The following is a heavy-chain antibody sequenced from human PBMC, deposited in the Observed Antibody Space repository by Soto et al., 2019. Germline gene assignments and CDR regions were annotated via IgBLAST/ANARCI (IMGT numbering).Heavy chain of an antibody. CDR3: ARGDGSGSYTQQYFDY. J-gene: IGHJ4*02. D-gene: IGHD3-10*01. Sequence: QVQLQESGPGLVKPSQTLSLTCTVPGGSISSGGYYWSWIRQHPGKGLEWIGYIYYSGSTYYNPSLKSRLTISVDTSKNQFSLKLSSVTAADTAMYYCARGDGSGSYTQQYFDYWGQGTLVTVSS. CDR1: GGSISSGGYY. V-gene: IGHV4-31*03. CDR2: IYYSGST.